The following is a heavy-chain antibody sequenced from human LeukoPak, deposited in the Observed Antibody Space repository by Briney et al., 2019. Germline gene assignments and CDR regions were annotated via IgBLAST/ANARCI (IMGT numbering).Heavy chain of an antibody. V-gene: IGHV4-59*08. CDR3: AKYGNSGWVIDN. Sequence: SETLSLTCTVSGGSIGSDYWTWIRQPPGKGLEYIGYIYYTGGTNYNPSLKSRVTISVDTSKNQFSLKLSSVTAADTAVYFCAKYGNSGWVIDNWGQGTLVTVSS. CDR2: IYYTGGT. CDR1: GGSIGSDY. J-gene: IGHJ4*02. D-gene: IGHD6-19*01.